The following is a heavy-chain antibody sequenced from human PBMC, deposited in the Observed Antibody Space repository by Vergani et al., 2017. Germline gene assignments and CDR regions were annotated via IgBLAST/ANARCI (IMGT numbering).Heavy chain of an antibody. CDR1: GFTLSDYW. D-gene: IGHD3-3*01. CDR3: ARTLKFLDMDV. Sequence: VQLVESGGGVVQPGGSLRLSCATSGFTLSDYWIDWVRQAPGKGLEWVARTRNKARGYGTDYAASVRGRFIVSRDASGKSVSLQMTRLRIDDTAVYFCARTLKFLDMDVWGKGTTVTVSS. V-gene: IGHV3-72*01. J-gene: IGHJ6*04. CDR2: TRNKARGYGT.